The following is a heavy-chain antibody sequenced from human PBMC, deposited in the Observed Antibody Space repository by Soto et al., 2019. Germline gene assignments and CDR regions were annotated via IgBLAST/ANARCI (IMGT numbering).Heavy chain of an antibody. J-gene: IGHJ6*02. D-gene: IGHD2-15*01. Sequence: GWSLRLSCAASVFTFSSYSMNWVRQAPGRGLEWVAAISGTSDYIYYADSVKGRFTISRDNAKTSLYIQMNSLRAEDTAVYYCARDHRYCSGSSCRPYYHYYGMDVWGQGTTVTVSS. CDR3: ARDHRYCSGSSCRPYYHYYGMDV. V-gene: IGHV3-21*01. CDR1: VFTFSSYS. CDR2: ISGTSDYI.